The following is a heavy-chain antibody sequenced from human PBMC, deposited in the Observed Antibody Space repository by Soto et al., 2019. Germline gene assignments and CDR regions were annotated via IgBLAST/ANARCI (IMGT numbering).Heavy chain of an antibody. V-gene: IGHV3-73*01. Sequence: GGSLRLSCAASGFTFSGSAMHWVRQASGKGLEWVGRIRSKANSYATAYAASVKGRFTISRDDSKNTAYLQMNSLKTEDTAVYYCTALKAVGRYCSGGSCYYNWFDPWGQGTLVTSPQ. CDR1: GFTFSGSA. D-gene: IGHD2-15*01. CDR2: IRSKANSYAT. CDR3: TALKAVGRYCSGGSCYYNWFDP. J-gene: IGHJ5*02.